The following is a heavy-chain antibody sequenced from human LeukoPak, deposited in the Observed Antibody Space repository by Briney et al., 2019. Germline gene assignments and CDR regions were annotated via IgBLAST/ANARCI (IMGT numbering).Heavy chain of an antibody. Sequence: GASVKVSFKASGYTFTSYDINWVRQATGQGLEWMGWMNPNSGNTGYAQKFQGRVTMTRNTSISTAYMELSSLRSEDTAVYYCARGRIAARRVYWFDPWGQGTLVTVSS. CDR3: ARGRIAARRVYWFDP. V-gene: IGHV1-8*01. CDR1: GYTFTSYD. CDR2: MNPNSGNT. D-gene: IGHD6-6*01. J-gene: IGHJ5*02.